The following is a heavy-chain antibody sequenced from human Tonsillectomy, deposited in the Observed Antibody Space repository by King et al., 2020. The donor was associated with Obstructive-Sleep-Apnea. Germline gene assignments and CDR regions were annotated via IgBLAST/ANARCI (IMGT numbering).Heavy chain of an antibody. CDR1: GYSFTSYW. CDR2: IYPGDSDT. D-gene: IGHD3-10*01. J-gene: IGHJ4*02. CDR3: ARPSMVRGVPKSFDY. V-gene: IGHV5-51*01. Sequence: QLVQSGAEVKKPGESLKISCKGSGYSFTSYWIGWVRQMPGKGLEWMGIIYPGDSDTRYSPSFQGQVTISADNSISTAYLQWSSLKASDTAMYYCARPSMVRGVPKSFDYWGQGTLVAVSS.